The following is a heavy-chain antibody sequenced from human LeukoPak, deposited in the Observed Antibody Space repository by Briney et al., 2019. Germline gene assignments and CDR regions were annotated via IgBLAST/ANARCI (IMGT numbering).Heavy chain of an antibody. V-gene: IGHV1-18*01. CDR3: ERDGGVLFGEFPFDY. J-gene: IGHJ4*02. CDR2: ISAYNGNT. D-gene: IGHD3-10*01. Sequence: ASVKVSCKASGYTFTTFGISWVRQAPGQGLEWMGWISAYNGNTNYAQKVQGRVTMTTDTSTSTAYMELRRLRSDDTAVYYCERDGGVLFGEFPFDYWGQGTLVTVSS. CDR1: GYTFTTFG.